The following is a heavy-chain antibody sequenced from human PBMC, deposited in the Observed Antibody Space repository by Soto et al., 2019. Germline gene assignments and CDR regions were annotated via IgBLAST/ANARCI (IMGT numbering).Heavy chain of an antibody. CDR2: ISGSGGST. CDR3: ANTVAPLYYYDSSGYYPDY. CDR1: GFTFSSYA. J-gene: IGHJ4*02. V-gene: IGHV3-23*01. Sequence: GGSLRLSCAASGFTFSSYAMSWVRQAPGKGLEWVSAISGSGGSTYYADSVKGRFTISRDNSKNTLYLQMDSLRAEDTAVYYCANTVAPLYYYDSSGYYPDYWGQGTLVTVSS. D-gene: IGHD3-22*01.